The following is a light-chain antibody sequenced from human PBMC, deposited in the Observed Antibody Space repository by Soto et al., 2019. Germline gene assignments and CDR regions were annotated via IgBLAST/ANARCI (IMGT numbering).Light chain of an antibody. V-gene: IGKV3-11*01. CDR1: QSVSSY. Sequence: EIVLTQSPATLSLSPGERATLSCRASQSVSSYLAWYQQKPGQAPRLLIYDASNRATGIPARFSGSGSGTDFTLTISSLEPEDFAVYYCQQRSTPWVTFGPGTKVDIK. CDR3: QQRSTPWVT. CDR2: DAS. J-gene: IGKJ3*01.